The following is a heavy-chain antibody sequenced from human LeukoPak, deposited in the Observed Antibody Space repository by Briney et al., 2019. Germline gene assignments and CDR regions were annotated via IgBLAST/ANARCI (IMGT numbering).Heavy chain of an antibody. D-gene: IGHD6-19*01. CDR1: ANIFPSHL. CDR3: ARLSFASGWRYMDV. Sequence: PGHPLKTPSRGPANIFPSHLITWVRQIPGKGLDWMGTIYPGASDTTYSSYHQGHISISADKSINTAYLQWSSLRASDTAMYYCARLSFASGWRYMDVWGKGTTVTVYS. V-gene: IGHV5-51*01. J-gene: IGHJ6*03. CDR2: IYPGASDT.